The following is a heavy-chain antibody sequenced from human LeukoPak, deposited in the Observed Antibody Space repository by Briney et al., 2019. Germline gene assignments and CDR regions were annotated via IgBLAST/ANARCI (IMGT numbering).Heavy chain of an antibody. CDR3: ARLRSGSLDY. CDR2: INPSGGTT. CDR1: GYTFTGYY. Sequence: ASVKVSCKASGYTFTGYYIHWVRQAPGHGLEWMGFINPSGGTTSFARSLQGRVSMTRDTSTSTVYMDLSSLRSDDSAVYYCARLRSGSLDYWGQGTLVTVSS. D-gene: IGHD3-3*01. V-gene: IGHV1-46*04. J-gene: IGHJ4*02.